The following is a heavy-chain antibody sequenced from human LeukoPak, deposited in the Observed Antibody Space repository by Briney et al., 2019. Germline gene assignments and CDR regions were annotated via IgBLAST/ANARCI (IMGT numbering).Heavy chain of an antibody. Sequence: PVSSLRLSCAASGFTFDDYAMHWVRQAPGKGLEWVACISRNSGSVGYEDSVKGRVTISRDNATNSLYLQMDSVRAEDTALYYCAKGLWCGGLCDNWFDPWGQGTLVTVSA. J-gene: IGHJ5*02. CDR1: GFTFDDYA. CDR3: AKGLWCGGLCDNWFDP. CDR2: ISRNSGSV. D-gene: IGHD3-10*01. V-gene: IGHV3-9*01.